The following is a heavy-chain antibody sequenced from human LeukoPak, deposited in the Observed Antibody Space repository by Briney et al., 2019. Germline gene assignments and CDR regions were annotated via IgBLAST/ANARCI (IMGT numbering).Heavy chain of an antibody. Sequence: GRSLRLSCAASGFTFSSYAMSWVRQAPGKGLKWVSAISGSGGSTYYADSVKGRFTISRDNSKNTLYLQMNSLRAEDTAVYYCAKSDLSRRAEYFQHWGQGTLVTVSS. CDR2: ISGSGGST. D-gene: IGHD6-13*01. J-gene: IGHJ1*01. V-gene: IGHV3-23*01. CDR3: AKSDLSRRAEYFQH. CDR1: GFTFSSYA.